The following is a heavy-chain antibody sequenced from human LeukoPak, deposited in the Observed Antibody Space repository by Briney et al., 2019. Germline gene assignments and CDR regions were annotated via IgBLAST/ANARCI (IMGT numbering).Heavy chain of an antibody. CDR3: ASGPDCSSTSCLGYYYYYMDV. D-gene: IGHD2-2*01. J-gene: IGHJ6*03. Sequence: PSETLSLTCTVSGGSISSYYWSWIRQPAGNGLEWIGRIYTSGSTNYNPSLKSRVTMSVDTSKNQFSLKLSSVTAADTAVYYCASGPDCSSTSCLGYYYYYMDVWGKGTTVTVSS. CDR1: GGSISSYY. V-gene: IGHV4-4*07. CDR2: IYTSGST.